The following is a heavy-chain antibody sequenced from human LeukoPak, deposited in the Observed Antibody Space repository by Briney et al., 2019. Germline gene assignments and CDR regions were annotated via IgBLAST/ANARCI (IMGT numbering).Heavy chain of an antibody. V-gene: IGHV4-39*07. J-gene: IGHJ5*02. Sequence: PSETLSLTCTVSGGSISSSSYYWGWIRQPPGKGLEWIGSIYYSGSTYYNPSLKSRVTISVDTSKNQFSLKLSSVTAADTAVYYCARDRLAAAGLNWFDPWGQGTLVTVSS. CDR1: GGSISSSSYY. D-gene: IGHD6-13*01. CDR2: IYYSGST. CDR3: ARDRLAAAGLNWFDP.